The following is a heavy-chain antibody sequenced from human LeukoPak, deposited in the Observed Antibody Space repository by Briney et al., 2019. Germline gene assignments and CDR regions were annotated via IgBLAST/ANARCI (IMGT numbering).Heavy chain of an antibody. D-gene: IGHD1-26*01. Sequence: GWSLRLSCAASGFTFSSDWMHWVRQVPGKGLVWVSRINSDGSSTAYADSVKGRFTISRDNAKNTLYLQMNSLRVEDTAVYYCGRALGSPLDYWGQGTLVTVSS. J-gene: IGHJ4*02. CDR2: INSDGSST. CDR1: GFTFSSDW. CDR3: GRALGSPLDY. V-gene: IGHV3-74*01.